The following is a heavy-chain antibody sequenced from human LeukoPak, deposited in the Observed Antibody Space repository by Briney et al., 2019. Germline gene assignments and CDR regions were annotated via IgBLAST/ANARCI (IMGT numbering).Heavy chain of an antibody. CDR3: ASAIATTLSIVVVPAASFDY. Sequence: SVKVSCKASGGTLSSYAISWVRQAPGQGLEWMGGIIPIFGTANYAQKFQGRVTITTDESTSTAYMDLSSLRSEHTAVYYCASAIATTLSIVVVPAASFDYWGQGTLVTVSS. CDR1: GGTLSSYA. V-gene: IGHV1-69*05. J-gene: IGHJ4*02. D-gene: IGHD2-2*01. CDR2: IIPIFGTA.